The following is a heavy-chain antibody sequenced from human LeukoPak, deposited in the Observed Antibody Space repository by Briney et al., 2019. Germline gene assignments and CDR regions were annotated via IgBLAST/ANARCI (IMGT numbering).Heavy chain of an antibody. V-gene: IGHV4-59*08. J-gene: IGHJ5*02. Sequence: SETLSLTCTVSGGSISSFYWSWIRQPPGKGLEWIGYIYYSGSTNYNPSLKSRVTISLDTSKKQFSLKLSSVTAADTAVYYCARQSGGYTNWFDPWGQGTLVTVSS. CDR2: IYYSGST. D-gene: IGHD3-22*01. CDR3: ARQSGGYTNWFDP. CDR1: GGSISSFY.